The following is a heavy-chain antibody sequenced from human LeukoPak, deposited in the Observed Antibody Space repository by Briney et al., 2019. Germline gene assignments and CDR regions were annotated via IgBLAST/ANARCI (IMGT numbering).Heavy chain of an antibody. D-gene: IGHD3-22*01. Sequence: ASETLSLTCTVSGGSISSYYWGWIRQPPGKGLEWIGSIYYSGSTYYNPSLKSRVTISVDTSKNQFSLKLSSVTAADTAVYYCARRDSSGYYYFDYWGQGTLVTVSS. V-gene: IGHV4-39*07. CDR2: IYYSGST. J-gene: IGHJ4*02. CDR3: ARRDSSGYYYFDY. CDR1: GGSISSYY.